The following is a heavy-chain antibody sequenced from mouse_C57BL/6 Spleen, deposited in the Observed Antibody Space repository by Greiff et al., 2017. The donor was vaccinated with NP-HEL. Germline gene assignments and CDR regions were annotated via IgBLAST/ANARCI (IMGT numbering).Heavy chain of an antibody. Sequence: EVNVVESGEGLVKPGGSLKLSCAASGFTFSSYAMSWVRQTPEKRLEWVAYISSGGDYIYYADTVKGRFTISRDNARNTLYLQMSSLKSEDTAMYYCTRGRSSYRAMDYWGQGTSVTVSS. D-gene: IGHD1-1*01. CDR3: TRGRSSYRAMDY. V-gene: IGHV5-9-1*02. CDR2: ISSGGDYI. J-gene: IGHJ4*01. CDR1: GFTFSSYA.